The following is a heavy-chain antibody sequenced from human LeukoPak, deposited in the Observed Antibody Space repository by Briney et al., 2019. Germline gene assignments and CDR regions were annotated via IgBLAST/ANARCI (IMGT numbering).Heavy chain of an antibody. CDR1: GFTFSSYA. V-gene: IGHV3-23*01. CDR3: AKRYCSITSCYYDY. D-gene: IGHD2-2*01. CDR2: IRGSGGST. Sequence: PGGSLRLSCAASGFTFSSYAMSWVRQAPGKGLEWVSAIRGSGGSTYYADSVKGRFTISRDNSKNTLYLQMNSLRAEDTAVYYCAKRYCSITSCYYDYWGQGTLVTVSS. J-gene: IGHJ4*02.